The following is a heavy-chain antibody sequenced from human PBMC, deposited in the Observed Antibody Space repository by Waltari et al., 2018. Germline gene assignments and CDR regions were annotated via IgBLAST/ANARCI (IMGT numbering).Heavy chain of an antibody. CDR2: ISPIFETA. D-gene: IGHD2-21*01. J-gene: IGHJ6*02. CDR3: ASGGLIANNYYYGMDV. CDR1: GGTFSSYA. Sequence: QVQLVQSGAEVKKPGSSVKVSCKASGGTFSSYAISWVRQAPGQGLEWMGGISPIFETANYAQKFHGRVTITTDESTSTAYMELGSLRSEDTAVYYCASGGLIANNYYYGMDVWGQGTTVTVSS. V-gene: IGHV1-69*05.